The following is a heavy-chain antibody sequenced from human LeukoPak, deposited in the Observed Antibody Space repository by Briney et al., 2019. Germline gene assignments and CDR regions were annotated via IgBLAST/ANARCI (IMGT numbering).Heavy chain of an antibody. J-gene: IGHJ3*02. CDR1: GFTFSSYS. Sequence: GGSLRLSCAASGFTFSSYSMNWVRQAPGKGLEWVSSISSSSSYIYYADSVKGRFTISRDNAKNSLYLQMNSLRAEDTAVYYRARVWADYGGNPDAFDIWGQGTMVTVSS. CDR2: ISSSSSYI. V-gene: IGHV3-21*01. CDR3: ARVWADYGGNPDAFDI. D-gene: IGHD4-23*01.